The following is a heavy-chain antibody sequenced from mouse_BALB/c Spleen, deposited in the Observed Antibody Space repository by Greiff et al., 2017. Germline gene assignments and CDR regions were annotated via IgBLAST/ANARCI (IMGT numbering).Heavy chain of an antibody. CDR3: ARDYDGYYWFAY. D-gene: IGHD2-3*01. Sequence: EVMLVESGGGLVKPGGSLKLSCAASGFTFSSYAMSWVRQTPEKRLEWVASISSGGSTYYPDSVKGRFTISRDNARNILYLQMSSLRSEDTAMDYCARDYDGYYWFAYWGQGTLVTVSA. CDR1: GFTFSSYA. J-gene: IGHJ3*01. CDR2: ISSGGST. V-gene: IGHV5-6-5*01.